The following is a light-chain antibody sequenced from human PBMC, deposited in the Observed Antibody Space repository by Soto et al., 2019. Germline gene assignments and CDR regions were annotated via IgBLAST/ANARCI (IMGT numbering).Light chain of an antibody. CDR1: SSDVGGYNF. CDR2: EVS. V-gene: IGLV2-14*01. CDR3: CSYTSSSTRV. Sequence: QSALTQPASVSGSPGQSVTISCTGTSSDVGGYNFVSWYQQHTGKAPKLMLYEVSNRPSGVSNRFSGSKSGNAASLTISGRQAEDAADYYCCSYTSSSTRVFGGGTQLTVL. J-gene: IGLJ3*02.